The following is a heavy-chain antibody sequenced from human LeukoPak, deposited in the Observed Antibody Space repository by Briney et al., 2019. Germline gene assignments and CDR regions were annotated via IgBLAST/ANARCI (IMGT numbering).Heavy chain of an antibody. CDR3: ARDNYGSGSYYKC. J-gene: IGHJ4*02. Sequence: SETLSLTCTVSGGSISSYYWSWIRQPPGKGLEWIGYIYYSGSTNYNPSLKSRVTISVDTSKNQFSLKLSSVTAADTAVYYCARDNYGSGSYYKCWGQGTLVTVSS. CDR2: IYYSGST. V-gene: IGHV4-59*01. CDR1: GGSISSYY. D-gene: IGHD3-10*01.